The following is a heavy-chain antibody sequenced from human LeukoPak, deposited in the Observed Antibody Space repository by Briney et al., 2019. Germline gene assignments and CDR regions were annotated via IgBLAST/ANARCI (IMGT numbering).Heavy chain of an antibody. CDR1: GGSISSYY. D-gene: IGHD1-20*01. V-gene: IGHV4-59*12. J-gene: IGHJ4*02. CDR3: ARDPGGGPSITGTFAAFD. CDR2: IYHSGST. Sequence: PSETLSLTCTASGGSISSYYWSWIRQPPGKGLEWIGYIYHSGSTYYNPSLKSRVTISVDRSKNQFSLKLSSVTAADTAVYYCARDPGGGPSITGTFAAFDWGQGTLVTVSS.